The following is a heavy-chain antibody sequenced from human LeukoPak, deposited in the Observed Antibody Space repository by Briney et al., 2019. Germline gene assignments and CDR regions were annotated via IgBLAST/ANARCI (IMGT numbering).Heavy chain of an antibody. J-gene: IGHJ4*02. CDR3: ASSGEEYWYCSGGSCYFDY. V-gene: IGHV5-51*01. D-gene: IGHD2-15*01. Sequence: GESLKISCKGSGYSFTSYWIGWVRQMPGKGLEWMGIIYPGDSDTRYSPSFQGQVTISADKSISTAYLQWSSLKASDTAMYYCASSGEEYWYCSGGSCYFDYWGQGTLVTVSS. CDR2: IYPGDSDT. CDR1: GYSFTSYW.